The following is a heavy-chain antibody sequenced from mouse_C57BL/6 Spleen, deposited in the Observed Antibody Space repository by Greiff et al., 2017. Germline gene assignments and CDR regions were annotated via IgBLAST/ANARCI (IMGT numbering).Heavy chain of an antibody. CDR3: ARDRTGSFDY. V-gene: IGHV5-4*01. CDR1: GFTFSSYA. J-gene: IGHJ2*01. Sequence: EVQRVESGGGLVKPGGSLKLSCAASGFTFSSYAMSWVRQTPEKRLEWVATISDGGSYTYYPDNVKGRFTISRDNAKNNLYLQMSHLKSEDTAMYYCARDRTGSFDYWGQGTTLTGSS. CDR2: ISDGGSYT. D-gene: IGHD4-1*01.